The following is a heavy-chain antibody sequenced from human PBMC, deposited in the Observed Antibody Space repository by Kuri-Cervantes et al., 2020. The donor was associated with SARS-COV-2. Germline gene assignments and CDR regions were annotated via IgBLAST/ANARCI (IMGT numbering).Heavy chain of an antibody. Sequence: ASVKVSCKASGYTFTSYGISWVRQAPGQGLEWMGWISAYNGNTNYAQKLQGRVTMTRDTSISTAYMELSRLRSEDTAVYYCARGRGYWLPADPIDYWGQGILVTVSS. J-gene: IGHJ4*02. CDR2: ISAYNGNT. CDR1: GYTFTSYG. V-gene: IGHV1-18*01. CDR3: ARGRGYWLPADPIDY. D-gene: IGHD3-9*01.